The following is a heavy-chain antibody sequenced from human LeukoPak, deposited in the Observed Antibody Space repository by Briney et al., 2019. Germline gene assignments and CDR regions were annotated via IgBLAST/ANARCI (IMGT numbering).Heavy chain of an antibody. CDR3: ARLSSRKHDAFDI. CDR2: IKQDGSEK. Sequence: GGSLRLSCAASEFDFSDYWMTWVRQAPGKGLEWVANIKQDGSEKYYVDSVKGRFTISRDNAKNSLYLQMNSLRAEDTAVYYCARLSSRKHDAFDIWGQGTMVTVSS. D-gene: IGHD3-16*02. V-gene: IGHV3-7*01. J-gene: IGHJ3*02. CDR1: EFDFSDYW.